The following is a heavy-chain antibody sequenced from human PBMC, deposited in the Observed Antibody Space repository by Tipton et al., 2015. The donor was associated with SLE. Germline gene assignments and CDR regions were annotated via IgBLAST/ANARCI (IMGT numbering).Heavy chain of an antibody. J-gene: IGHJ3*02. D-gene: IGHD3-10*01. CDR3: ARGFIKMVRGVMAYDI. V-gene: IGHV4-34*01. CDR2: INHSGST. CDR1: GGSFSGYY. Sequence: TLSLTCAVYGGSFSGYYWSWIRQPPGKGLEWIGEINHSGSTKYNPSLKSRVTISVDTSKNQFSLKLSSVTAADTAVYYCARGFIKMVRGVMAYDIWGQGTMVTVAS.